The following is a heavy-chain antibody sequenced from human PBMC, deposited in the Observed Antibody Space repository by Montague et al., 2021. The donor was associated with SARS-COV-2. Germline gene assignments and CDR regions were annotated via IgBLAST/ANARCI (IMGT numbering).Heavy chain of an antibody. Sequence: SETLSLTCTVSGGSISNYYWSWIRQPPGKGLEWIEYIYYSGSTNYNPSLKSRVTISVDTSKNQFSLKLSSVTAADTAVYYCARHHPVCVVRPWGQGNLVTVSS. D-gene: IGHD2-21*01. V-gene: IGHV4-59*08. J-gene: IGHJ5*02. CDR3: ARHHPVCVVRP. CDR2: IYYSGST. CDR1: GGSISNYY.